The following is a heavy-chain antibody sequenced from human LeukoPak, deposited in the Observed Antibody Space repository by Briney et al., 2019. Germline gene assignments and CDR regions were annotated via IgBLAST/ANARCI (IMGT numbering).Heavy chain of an antibody. J-gene: IGHJ4*02. D-gene: IGHD2-2*02. CDR2: TIPIFGTA. V-gene: IGHV1-69*13. CDR1: GGTFSSYA. CDR3: ARVNRDCSSTSCYNYFDY. Sequence: SVKVSCKASGGTFSSYAISWVRQAPGQGLEWMGGTIPIFGTANYAQKFQGRVTITAEESTSTAYMELSSLRSEDTAVYYCARVNRDCSSTSCYNYFDYWGQGTLDTVSS.